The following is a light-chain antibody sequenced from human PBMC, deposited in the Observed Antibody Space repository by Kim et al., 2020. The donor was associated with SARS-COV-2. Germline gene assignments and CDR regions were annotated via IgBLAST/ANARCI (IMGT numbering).Light chain of an antibody. Sequence: YELTQPPSVSVSPGQAASITCSGDKLGDKYACWYQQKPGQSPVLVIYQDTKRPSGIPERFSGSNSGNTATLTISGTQAMDEADYYCQAWDTSNFVFGTGTKVTVL. CDR3: QAWDTSNFV. CDR2: QDT. V-gene: IGLV3-1*01. J-gene: IGLJ1*01. CDR1: KLGDKY.